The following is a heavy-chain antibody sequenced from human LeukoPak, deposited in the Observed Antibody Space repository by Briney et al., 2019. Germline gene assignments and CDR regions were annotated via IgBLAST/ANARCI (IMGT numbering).Heavy chain of an antibody. CDR2: INHSGST. CDR3: ARRGSPRFFQY. CDR1: GGSFSGYY. Sequence: SETLSLTCAVYGGSFSGYYWSWIRQPPGKGLEWIGEINHSGSTNYNPSLKSRVTISVDTSKNQFSLKLSSVTAADTAVYYCARRGSPRFFQYWGQGTLVTVSS. V-gene: IGHV4-34*01. D-gene: IGHD1-26*01. J-gene: IGHJ1*01.